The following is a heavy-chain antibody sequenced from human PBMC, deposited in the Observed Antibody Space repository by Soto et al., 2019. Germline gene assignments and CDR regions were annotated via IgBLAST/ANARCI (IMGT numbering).Heavy chain of an antibody. CDR2: ISYDGSNK. CDR1: GFIFSTSG. CDR3: AKDHVHYSGNYYWGALDY. V-gene: IGHV3-30*18. J-gene: IGHJ4*02. D-gene: IGHD1-26*01. Sequence: GGSLRLSCAASGFIFSTSGMHWVPQAPGKGLEWVAVISYDGSNKYYGDSVKGRFSISRDNSKNALSLQLNSLRAEDTAVYYCAKDHVHYSGNYYWGALDYWGQGTLVTVSS.